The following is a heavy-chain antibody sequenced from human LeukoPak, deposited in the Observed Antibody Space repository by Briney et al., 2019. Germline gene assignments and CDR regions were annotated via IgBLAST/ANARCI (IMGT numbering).Heavy chain of an antibody. V-gene: IGHV3-7*01. J-gene: IGHJ5*01. CDR2: IKQDGNEK. CDR3: VRWRLGGTTLNWFDS. D-gene: IGHD1-26*01. CDR1: GFTFNNYW. Sequence: GGSLRLSCAASGFTFNNYWMTWVRQAPGMGLEWVANIKQDGNEKYYVDSVKGRFAISRDNAKNSLFLQMTSLRVEDTAVYYCVRWRLGGTTLNWFDSWGQGTLVTVSS.